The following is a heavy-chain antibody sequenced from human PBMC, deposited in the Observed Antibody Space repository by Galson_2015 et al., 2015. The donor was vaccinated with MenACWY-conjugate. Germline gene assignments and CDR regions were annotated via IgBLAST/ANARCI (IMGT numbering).Heavy chain of an antibody. J-gene: IGHJ4*02. D-gene: IGHD4-23*01. CDR2: ISGSGDGT. V-gene: IGHV3-23*01. CDR3: AKGAGGVAGNCVFDD. CDR1: GLTFSSYA. Sequence: SLRLSCAASGLTFSSYAMSWVRQAPGKGLEWVSAISGSGDGTYYAGSVKGRFIISRDNSKNTVYLQMSGLRAEDTALYYCAKGAGGVAGNCVFDDWGQGTLVTVSS.